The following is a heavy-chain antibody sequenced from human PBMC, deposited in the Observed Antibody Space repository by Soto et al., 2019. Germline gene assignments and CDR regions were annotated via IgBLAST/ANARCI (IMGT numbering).Heavy chain of an antibody. Sequence: GASVKVSCKASGYTFTNYGISWVRQAPGQGLEWMGWISAYNGNTNYAQKVQGRVTMTTDTSTSTAYMELRSLRSDDTAVYYCAREDERPYDAFDIWGQGTMVTVSS. D-gene: IGHD6-6*01. CDR3: AREDERPYDAFDI. CDR2: ISAYNGNT. J-gene: IGHJ3*02. CDR1: GYTFTNYG. V-gene: IGHV1-18*01.